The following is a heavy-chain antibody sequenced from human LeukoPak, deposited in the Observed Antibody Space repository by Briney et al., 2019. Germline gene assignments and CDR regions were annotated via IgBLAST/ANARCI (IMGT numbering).Heavy chain of an antibody. Sequence: PGGSLRLSCGASGFDFSNNGMHWVRQAPGKGLEWVSFIRFDAANQYYADSAKGRFTISRDNSKKTLYLQMDSLRYEDTGIYHCAKDIAVSDSYFDYWGQGTLVTVSS. D-gene: IGHD6-19*01. CDR1: GFDFSNNG. J-gene: IGHJ4*02. CDR2: IRFDAANQ. V-gene: IGHV3-30*02. CDR3: AKDIAVSDSYFDY.